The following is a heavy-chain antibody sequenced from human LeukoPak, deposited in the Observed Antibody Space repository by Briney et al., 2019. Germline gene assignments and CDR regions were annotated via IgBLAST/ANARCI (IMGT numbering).Heavy chain of an antibody. Sequence: GGSLRLSCAASGFTFSTYAMSWVRQAPGKGLEWVSAVRGSGSDTYYADSVKGRFTISRDNSKNTLHLQMNSLRAEDTAIYYCAKTSRVNSAYDSPFDYWGPGTLVTVSS. CDR3: AKTSRVNSAYDSPFDY. CDR2: VRGSGSDT. J-gene: IGHJ4*02. CDR1: GFTFSTYA. D-gene: IGHD5-12*01. V-gene: IGHV3-23*01.